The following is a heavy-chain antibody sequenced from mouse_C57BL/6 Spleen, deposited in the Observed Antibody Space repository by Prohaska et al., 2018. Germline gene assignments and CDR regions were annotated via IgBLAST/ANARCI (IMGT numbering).Heavy chain of an antibody. CDR1: GYAFTNYL. CDR2: INPGSGGT. J-gene: IGHJ2*01. V-gene: IGHV1-54*01. CDR3: ARSGGYSKEYYY. Sequence: QVQLQQSGAELVRPGTSVKVSCKASGYAFTNYLIEWVKQRPGQGLEWIGVINPGSGGTNYNEKLKGKATRTADKSSSNADMQLSSLTSEYSAVYCCARSGGYSKEYYYWGQATTLTVSS. D-gene: IGHD3-1*01.